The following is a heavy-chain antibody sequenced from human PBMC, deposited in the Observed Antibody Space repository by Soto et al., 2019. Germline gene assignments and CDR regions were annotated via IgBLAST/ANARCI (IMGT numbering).Heavy chain of an antibody. D-gene: IGHD6-13*01. CDR3: ASRGSSWVGKGFDY. V-gene: IGHV4-31*03. CDR2: IFYSRTT. J-gene: IGHJ4*02. CDR1: GGSLNSGSYY. Sequence: PSDTLSLTCSISGGSLNSGSYYWAWVRQHPGKGRECIGYIFYSRTTSYNPSLKSRVTISGDTSKNQFSLKLSSVTAADTAVYYCASRGSSWVGKGFDYWGQGILVTVS.